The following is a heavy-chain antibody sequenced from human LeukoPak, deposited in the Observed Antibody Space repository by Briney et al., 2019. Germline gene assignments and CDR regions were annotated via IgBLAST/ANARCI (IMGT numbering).Heavy chain of an antibody. D-gene: IGHD3-10*01. CDR2: INPNSGGT. Sequence: ASVKVSCRASGYTFTGYYMHWVRQAPGQGLEWMGWINPNSGGTNYAQKFQGRVTMTRDTSISTAYMELSRPRSDDTAVHYCAVLWFGELLSPFDYWGQGTLVTVSS. CDR1: GYTFTGYY. CDR3: AVLWFGELLSPFDY. J-gene: IGHJ4*02. V-gene: IGHV1-2*02.